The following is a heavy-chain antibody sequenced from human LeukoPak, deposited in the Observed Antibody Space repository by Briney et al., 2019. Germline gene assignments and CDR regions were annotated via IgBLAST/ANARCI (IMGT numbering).Heavy chain of an antibody. CDR2: IYPGDSDT. CDR3: ARHVRPRYSGVWPSDS. J-gene: IGHJ4*02. CDR1: GYNFTNYW. D-gene: IGHD6-19*01. Sequence: GESLKISLKGSGYNFTNYWIGWVRQGPGKGLEWRVSIYPGDSDTRYSPSFQGQVTISADKSISTAVLQWRSLRASDSALYYCARHVRPRYSGVWPSDSWGQGALVTVSS. V-gene: IGHV5-51*01.